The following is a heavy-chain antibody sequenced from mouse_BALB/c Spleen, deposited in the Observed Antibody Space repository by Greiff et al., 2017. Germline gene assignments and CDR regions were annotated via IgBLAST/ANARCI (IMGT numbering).Heavy chain of an antibody. CDR2: ISTYYGNT. Sequence: VQLQQSGPELVRPGVSVKISCKGSSYTFTDYAMHWVKQSHAKSLEWIGVISTYYGNTNYNQKFKGKATMTVDKSSSTAYMELARLASEDSAVYYCARSGYGYGDAMDDWGQGTSVTVSS. D-gene: IGHD2-2*01. J-gene: IGHJ4*01. CDR1: SYTFTDYA. V-gene: IGHV1-67*01. CDR3: ARSGYGYGDAMDD.